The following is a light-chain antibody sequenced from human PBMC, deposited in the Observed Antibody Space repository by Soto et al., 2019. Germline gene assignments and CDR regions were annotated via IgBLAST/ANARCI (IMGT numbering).Light chain of an antibody. CDR2: DAS. Sequence: DLQMTQSPSTLSASVGDRVTITCRASQSISSWLAWYQQKPGKAPKLLIYDASSLESGVPSRFSGRGSGTEFLLTISSLQPDDFATYYCQQYNSYPYTFGQGTKLEIK. CDR1: QSISSW. V-gene: IGKV1-5*01. CDR3: QQYNSYPYT. J-gene: IGKJ2*01.